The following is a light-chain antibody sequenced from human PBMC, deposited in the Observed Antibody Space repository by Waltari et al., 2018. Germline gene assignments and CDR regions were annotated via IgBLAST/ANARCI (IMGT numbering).Light chain of an antibody. V-gene: IGLV3-1*01. Sequence: SYDLTQPPALSVSPGETATITCSGENLESKFVYWYQPKAGQSPVLVVFQDNKRPAGIPERFSGSNSGSTATLIISGSQAMDEADYYCQAWDSGSYVVFGGGTKLTVL. CDR3: QAWDSGSYVV. CDR2: QDN. J-gene: IGLJ2*01. CDR1: NLESKF.